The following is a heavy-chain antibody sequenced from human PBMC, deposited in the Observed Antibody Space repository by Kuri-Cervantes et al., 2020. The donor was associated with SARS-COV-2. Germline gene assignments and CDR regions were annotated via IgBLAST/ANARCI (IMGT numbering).Heavy chain of an antibody. CDR3: AKDVAVGAHGVFDF. CDR1: GYTVSINY. V-gene: IGHV3-53*05. D-gene: IGHD1-26*01. J-gene: IGHJ4*02. Sequence: GESLKIPCAASGYTVSINYMSWVRQAPGKGLEWVSVIYSGRSTYYADSVKGRFTISRDNYKNTLYLQMNSLRAEGTAVYYCAKDVAVGAHGVFDFWGQGTLVTVSS. CDR2: IYSGRST.